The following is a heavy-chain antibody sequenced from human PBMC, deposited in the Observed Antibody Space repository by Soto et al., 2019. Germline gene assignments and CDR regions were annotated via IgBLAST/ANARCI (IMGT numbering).Heavy chain of an antibody. Sequence: FEPLSHTYTVSEGYISSYYGSWIRKTPGKGLEWIGYIYYSGSTNYNPSLKSRVTISVDTSKNQFSLKLSSVTAADTAVYYCARDAAYYYDSSGYGGMDVWGQGTTVTVSS. V-gene: IGHV4-59*01. D-gene: IGHD3-22*01. CDR3: ARDAAYYYDSSGYGGMDV. CDR2: IYYSGST. J-gene: IGHJ6*02. CDR1: EGYISSYY.